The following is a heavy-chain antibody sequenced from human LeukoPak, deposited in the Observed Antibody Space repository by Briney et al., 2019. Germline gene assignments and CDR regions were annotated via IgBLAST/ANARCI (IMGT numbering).Heavy chain of an antibody. CDR1: GYTLTELS. CDR2: FDPEDGET. CDR3: ATRILKVFGVETDFDY. Sequence: ASVKVSCKVSGYTLTELSMHWVRQAPGKGLEWMGGFDPEDGETIYAQKFQGRVTMTEDTSTDTAYMELSSLRSEDTAVYYCATRILKVFGVETDFDYWGQGTLVTVSS. V-gene: IGHV1-24*01. J-gene: IGHJ4*02. D-gene: IGHD3-3*01.